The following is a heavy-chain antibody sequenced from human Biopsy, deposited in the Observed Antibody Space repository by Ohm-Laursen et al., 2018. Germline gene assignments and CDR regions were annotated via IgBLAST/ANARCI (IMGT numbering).Heavy chain of an antibody. J-gene: IGHJ6*02. CDR1: GDSVTKYY. D-gene: IGHD1-14*01. CDR3: ARDTELLSIGLDYNFGMVA. CDR2: IYYSVMT. V-gene: IGHV4-59*02. Sequence: SETLSLTCTVSGDSVTKYYWSWIRQPPGKGLEWIGHIYYSVMTNYNPSLQSRVSISVDTSRNQVSLTLSSVTAADTAVYYCARDTELLSIGLDYNFGMVAWGQGTTVTVSS.